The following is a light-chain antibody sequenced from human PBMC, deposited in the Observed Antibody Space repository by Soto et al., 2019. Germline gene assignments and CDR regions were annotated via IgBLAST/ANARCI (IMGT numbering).Light chain of an antibody. CDR3: QQYDTSPRT. V-gene: IGKV3-20*01. J-gene: IGKJ1*01. Sequence: EVMLTQSPGTLSLSPGERATLSCRASQSVSSNYLAWYQPKSGQAPRLLIYGASNRATGIPDRFSGSGSGTDFTLTIRRLEPEDFAVYYCQQYDTSPRTFGQGTKVEFQ. CDR2: GAS. CDR1: QSVSSNY.